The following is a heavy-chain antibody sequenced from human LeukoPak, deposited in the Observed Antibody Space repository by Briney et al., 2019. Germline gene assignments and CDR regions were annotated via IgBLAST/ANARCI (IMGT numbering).Heavy chain of an antibody. J-gene: IGHJ4*02. CDR2: ISSSGSAI. V-gene: IGHV3-11*01. Sequence: GGSLRLSCAASRFTISDYYMTWIRQAPGKGLEWVSYISSSGSAIYYADSVKGRFTVSRDNAKNSLYLQMNSLRADDTAVYYCATLGRNYFDSWGQGSLVTVSS. D-gene: IGHD2-15*01. CDR3: ATLGRNYFDS. CDR1: RFTISDYY.